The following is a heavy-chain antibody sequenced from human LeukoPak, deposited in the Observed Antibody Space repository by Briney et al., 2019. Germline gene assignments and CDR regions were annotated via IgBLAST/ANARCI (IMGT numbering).Heavy chain of an antibody. D-gene: IGHD3-22*01. V-gene: IGHV1-18*01. CDR3: ARDLRRIVVVITTMAGDAFDI. CDR2: ISAYNGNT. CDR1: GYTFTSYG. Sequence: GASVKVSCKASGYTFTSYGISWVRQAPGQGLEWMGWISAYNGNTNYAQKLQGRVTMTTDTSTSTAYMELRSLRSDDTAVYYCARDLRRIVVVITTMAGDAFDIWGQGTMVTVSS. J-gene: IGHJ3*02.